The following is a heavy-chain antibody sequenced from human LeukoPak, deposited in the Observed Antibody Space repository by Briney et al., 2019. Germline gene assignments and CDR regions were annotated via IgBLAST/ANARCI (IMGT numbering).Heavy chain of an antibody. J-gene: IGHJ5*02. CDR2: IIPIFGTA. V-gene: IGHV1-69*13. D-gene: IGHD3-10*01. CDR1: GGTFSSYA. CDR3: ARVWFGEFNNWFDP. Sequence: ASVKVSCKASGGTFSSYAISWVRQAPGQGLEWMGGIIPIFGTANYAQKFQGRVTITADESTSTAYMELSSLRSEDTAVYYCARVWFGEFNNWFDPWGQGTLVTVSS.